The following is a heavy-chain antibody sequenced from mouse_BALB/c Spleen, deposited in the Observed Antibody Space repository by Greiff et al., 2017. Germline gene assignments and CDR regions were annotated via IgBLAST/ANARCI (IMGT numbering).Heavy chain of an antibody. D-gene: IGHD2-1*01. V-gene: IGHV1-87*01. CDR1: GYTFTSYW. J-gene: IGHJ4*01. CDR2: IYPGDGDT. CDR3: ARSRDGNYPRAMDY. Sequence: VQLQQSGAELARPGASVKLSCKASGYTFTSYWMQWVKQRPGQGLEWIGAIYPGDGDTRYTQKFKDKATLTADKSSSTAYMQLSSLTSEDSAVYYCARSRDGNYPRAMDYWGQGTSVTVSS.